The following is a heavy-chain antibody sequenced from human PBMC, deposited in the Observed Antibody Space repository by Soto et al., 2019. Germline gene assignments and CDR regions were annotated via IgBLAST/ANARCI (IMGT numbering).Heavy chain of an antibody. CDR3: AGLYHYDSSGYYDY. V-gene: IGHV1-69*13. J-gene: IGHJ4*02. CDR1: GGMFYSSA. Sequence: GASVKVSCKASGGMFYSSAINWVRQAPGQGLEWMGGIVPMNGSPKYAQEFLGRVTISADASATTAYMELSSLTSEDTAVYYCAGLYHYDSSGYYDYWGQGTLVTVSS. CDR2: IVPMNGSP. D-gene: IGHD3-22*01.